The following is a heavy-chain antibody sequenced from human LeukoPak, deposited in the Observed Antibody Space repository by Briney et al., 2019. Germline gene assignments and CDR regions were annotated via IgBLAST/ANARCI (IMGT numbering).Heavy chain of an antibody. D-gene: IGHD6-19*01. CDR1: GFNFSSFV. CDR3: ARDPHNIPGIAVAAYYFDY. CDR2: ISSTSSPI. Sequence: GGSLRLSCAGSGFNFSSFVMTWVRQAPGKGLEWTAYISSTSSPIYYADSVKGRFTISRDNSKNTLYLQMNSLRAEDTAVYYCARDPHNIPGIAVAAYYFDYWGQGTLVTVSS. J-gene: IGHJ4*02. V-gene: IGHV3-48*01.